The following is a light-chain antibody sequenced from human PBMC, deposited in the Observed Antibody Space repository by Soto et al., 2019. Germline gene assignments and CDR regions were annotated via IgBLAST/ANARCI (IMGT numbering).Light chain of an antibody. V-gene: IGKV3-11*01. CDR1: QSVRSD. J-gene: IGKJ1*01. Sequence: EIVLTQSPSTLSLSPGERATLSCRASQSVRSDVGWYQQKPGQAPRLLIYHTSNRATGIPARFSGSGSGTDFTLTISSLEPEDFAVYYCQQSIDWPLTFGQGTKV. CDR2: HTS. CDR3: QQSIDWPLT.